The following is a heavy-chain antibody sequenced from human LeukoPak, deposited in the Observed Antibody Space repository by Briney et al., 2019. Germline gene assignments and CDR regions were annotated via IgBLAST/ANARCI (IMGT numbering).Heavy chain of an antibody. D-gene: IGHD4-23*01. CDR3: ARTVARIGY. J-gene: IGHJ4*02. V-gene: IGHV3-21*01. Sequence: GGSLRLSCAVSGFTFSSYSMNWVRQAPGKGLEWVSCITSSSSYIYYADSVKGRFTISRDNAKNSLYLQMNSLRAEDTAIYYCARTVARIGYWGQGTLVTVSS. CDR2: ITSSSSYI. CDR1: GFTFSSYS.